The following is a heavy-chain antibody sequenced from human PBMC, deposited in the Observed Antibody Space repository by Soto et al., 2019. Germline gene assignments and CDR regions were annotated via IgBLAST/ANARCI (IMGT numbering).Heavy chain of an antibody. CDR3: ALMVISGSSFDY. CDR1: GFSLNTRGMC. Sequence: GPTRVNPTQTLTLPCILSGFSLNTRGMCGSWIRQPPGKALEWLARIDWDDDKYYSTSLKTRLTISKDTSKNQVVLTMTNMDPVDTATYYCALMVISGSSFDYWGQGTLVTVSS. J-gene: IGHJ4*02. V-gene: IGHV2-70*11. D-gene: IGHD3-22*01. CDR2: IDWDDDK.